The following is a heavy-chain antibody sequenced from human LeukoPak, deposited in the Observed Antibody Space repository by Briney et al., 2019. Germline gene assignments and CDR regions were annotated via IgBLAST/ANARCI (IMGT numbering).Heavy chain of an antibody. D-gene: IGHD6-13*01. CDR2: IYTSGST. V-gene: IGHV4-4*07. CDR1: GGSISSYY. J-gene: IGHJ5*02. CDR3: ARDRLSGYSSSWYYGTNWFDP. Sequence: PSETLSLTCTVSGGSISSYYWSWIRQPAGKGLEWIGRIYTSGSTNYNPSLKSRVTMSVDTSKNQFSLKLSSVTAADTAVYYCARDRLSGYSSSWYYGTNWFDPWGQGTLVTVSS.